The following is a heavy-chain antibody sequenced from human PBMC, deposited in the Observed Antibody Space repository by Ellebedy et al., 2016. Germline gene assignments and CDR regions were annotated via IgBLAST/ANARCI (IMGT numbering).Heavy chain of an antibody. CDR1: GYTFTSFG. V-gene: IGHV1-18*01. CDR2: ISTYNGNT. D-gene: IGHD2-15*01. Sequence: ASVKVSCXASGYTFTSFGISWVRQAPGQGLEWMGWISTYNGNTNYAQKLQGRVTMTTDTSTSTVYMELSSLRSEDTAVYYCARDGSYCSGGSCYDYYGMDVWGQGTTVTVSS. J-gene: IGHJ6*02. CDR3: ARDGSYCSGGSCYDYYGMDV.